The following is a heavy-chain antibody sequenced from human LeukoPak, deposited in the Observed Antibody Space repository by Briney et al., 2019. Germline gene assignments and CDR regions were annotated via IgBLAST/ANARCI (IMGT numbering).Heavy chain of an antibody. J-gene: IGHJ6*02. V-gene: IGHV4-34*01. CDR2: INHSGST. CDR3: ASGYSSSWSEVYYYYYGMDV. CDR1: GFTFSSYS. D-gene: IGHD6-13*01. Sequence: GSLRLSCAASGFTFSSYSMNWVRQPPGKGLEWIGEINHSGSTNYNPSLKSRVTISVDTSKNQFSLKLSSVTAADTAVYYCASGYSSSWSEVYYYYYGMDVWGQGTTVTVSS.